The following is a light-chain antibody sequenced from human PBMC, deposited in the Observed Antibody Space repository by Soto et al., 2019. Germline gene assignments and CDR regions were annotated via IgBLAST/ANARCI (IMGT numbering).Light chain of an antibody. Sequence: EIVLTQSPDTLSLSPGEIVTLSCRASQSVTNNYLAWYQQKPGQGPRLLIHGASSRAADTPDRFSGSGSGTDFTLTISRLEPEDFALYYCHQYGATPGTFGQGTKLDIK. J-gene: IGKJ1*01. CDR2: GAS. CDR3: HQYGATPGT. CDR1: QSVTNNY. V-gene: IGKV3-20*01.